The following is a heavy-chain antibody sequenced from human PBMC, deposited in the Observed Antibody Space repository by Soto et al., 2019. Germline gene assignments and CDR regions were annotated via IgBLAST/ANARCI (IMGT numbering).Heavy chain of an antibody. CDR1: GGTFSSYA. Sequence: QVQLVQSGAEVKKPGSSVKVSCKASGGTFSSYAIGWVRQAPGQGLEWMGEVIPIFGTTNYAQKFQGRVTITADESTNRAYKELSSLRAEDTAVYHCARDTGTNPRKSHCDPLGQGPLVTVSS. D-gene: IGHD1-1*01. V-gene: IGHV1-69*01. J-gene: IGHJ5*02. CDR3: ARDTGTNPRKSHCDP. CDR2: VIPIFGTT.